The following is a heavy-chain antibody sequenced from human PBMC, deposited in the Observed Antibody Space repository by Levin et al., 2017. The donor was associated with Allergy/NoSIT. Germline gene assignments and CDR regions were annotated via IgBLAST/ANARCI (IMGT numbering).Heavy chain of an antibody. CDR1: GYTFTSYY. CDR3: ARGRPGIAVAGTEGGWFDP. Sequence: ASVKVSCKASGYTFTSYYMHWVRQAPGQGLEWMGIINPSGGSTSYAQKFQGRVTMTRDTSTSTVYMELSSLRSEDTAVYYCARGRPGIAVAGTEGGWFDPWGQGTLVTVSS. J-gene: IGHJ5*02. V-gene: IGHV1-46*01. CDR2: INPSGGST. D-gene: IGHD6-19*01.